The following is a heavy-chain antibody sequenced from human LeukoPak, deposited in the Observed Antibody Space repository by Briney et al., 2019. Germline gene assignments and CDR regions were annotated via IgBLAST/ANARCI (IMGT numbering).Heavy chain of an antibody. CDR2: ISPSDGNT. J-gene: IGHJ4*02. D-gene: IGHD4-17*01. CDR1: GFTFSSYS. Sequence: GGSLRLSCAASGFTFSSYSMKWVRQAPGKGLEWVSAISPSDGNTFYADSVKGRFTISRDNSKNTLSLQMNSLRAEDTALYYCAKDSSVPYGITDWGQGTLVTVSS. V-gene: IGHV3-23*01. CDR3: AKDSSVPYGITD.